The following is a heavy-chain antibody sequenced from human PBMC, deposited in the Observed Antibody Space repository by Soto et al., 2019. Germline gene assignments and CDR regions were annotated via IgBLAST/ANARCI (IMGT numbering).Heavy chain of an antibody. CDR3: ARDLGIAAAPGNWFDP. D-gene: IGHD6-13*01. Sequence: SETLSLTCTVSGGPISSYYWSWIRQPPGKGLEWIGYIYYSGSTNYNPSLKSRVTISVDTSKNQFSLKLSSVTAADTAVYYCARDLGIAAAPGNWFDPWGQGTLVTVSS. CDR1: GGPISSYY. J-gene: IGHJ5*02. V-gene: IGHV4-59*01. CDR2: IYYSGST.